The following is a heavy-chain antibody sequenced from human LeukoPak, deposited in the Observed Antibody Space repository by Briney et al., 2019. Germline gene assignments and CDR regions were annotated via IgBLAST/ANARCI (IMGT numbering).Heavy chain of an antibody. V-gene: IGHV1-24*01. CDR2: FDPEDGET. Sequence: ASVKVSCKVSGYTLTELSMHWVRQAPGKGLEWMGGFDPEDGETIYAQKFQGRVTITADESTSTAYMELSSLRSEDTAVYYCARYGGYCSGVTCYGFFDYWGQGTLVTVSS. CDR1: GYTLTELS. D-gene: IGHD2-15*01. J-gene: IGHJ4*02. CDR3: ARYGGYCSGVTCYGFFDY.